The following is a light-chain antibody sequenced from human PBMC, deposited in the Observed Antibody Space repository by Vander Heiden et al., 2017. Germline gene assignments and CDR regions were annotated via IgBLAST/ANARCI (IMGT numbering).Light chain of an antibody. V-gene: IGKV1-39*01. CDR1: QSISSY. CDR3: QQCDSTPFT. CDR2: AAS. Sequence: DLQITQFPSSLSASVGDRVTITCQASQSISSYLNWYQQKPGKAPKLLIYAASSLQSGVPSRFSGSGSGTDFTLTISSLQPEDFATYYCQQCDSTPFTFGEGTKVEIK. J-gene: IGKJ4*01.